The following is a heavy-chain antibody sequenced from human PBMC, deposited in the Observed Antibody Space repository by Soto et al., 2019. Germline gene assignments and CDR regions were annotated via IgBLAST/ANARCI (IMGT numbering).Heavy chain of an antibody. V-gene: IGHV4-4*02. CDR3: ARCLHCSNGGRFDP. CDR1: GVSISSSNW. Sequence: LRRTLSLTCTVSGVSISSSNWWTWVRQAPGKGLEWIGEMYPSGGTTYNPALQNRVTISVDNSKNHLSLTLTSVTAADTAVYYCARCLHCSNGGRFDPWGRGALVTVSS. J-gene: IGHJ5*02. D-gene: IGHD2-8*01. CDR2: MYPSGGT.